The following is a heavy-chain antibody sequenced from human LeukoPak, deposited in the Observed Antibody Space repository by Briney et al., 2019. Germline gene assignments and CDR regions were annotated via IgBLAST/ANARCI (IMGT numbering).Heavy chain of an antibody. CDR1: GYTFTGYY. Sequence: GASVKVSCKASGYTFTGYYMHWVRQAPGQGLEWMGWINPNSGGTNYAQKFQGRVTMTRDTSASTAYMELSSLRSEDTAVYYCARDRQYYYGSGSYYNYYYGMDVWGKGTTVTVSS. CDR2: INPNSGGT. V-gene: IGHV1-2*02. D-gene: IGHD3-10*01. CDR3: ARDRQYYYGSGSYYNYYYGMDV. J-gene: IGHJ6*04.